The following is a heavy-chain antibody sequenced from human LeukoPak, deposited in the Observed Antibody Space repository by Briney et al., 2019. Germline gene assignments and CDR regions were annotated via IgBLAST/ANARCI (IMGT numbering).Heavy chain of an antibody. J-gene: IGHJ4*02. CDR2: ISSSSSYI. D-gene: IGHD6-13*01. V-gene: IGHV3-21*01. CDR3: ARAATDYSTSEYYFDY. Sequence: GRSLRLSCAASGFTFSSYSMNWVRQAPGKGLEWVSSISSSSSYIYYADSVKGRFTISRDNAKNSLYLQMNSLRAEDTAVYYCARAATDYSTSEYYFDYWGQGTLVTVSS. CDR1: GFTFSSYS.